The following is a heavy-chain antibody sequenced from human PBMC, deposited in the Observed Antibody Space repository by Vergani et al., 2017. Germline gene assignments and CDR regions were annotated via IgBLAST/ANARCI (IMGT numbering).Heavy chain of an antibody. CDR2: IYSGGST. V-gene: IGHV3-66*02. CDR3: ARDVVVVAATSYYYYGMDV. D-gene: IGHD2-15*01. Sequence: EVQLVESGGGLVQPGGSLRLSCAASGFTVSSNYMSWVRQAPGKGLEWVSAIYSGGSTYYADSVKGRFTISRDNSKNTLYLQMNNLRAEDKTGYYCARDVVVVAATSYYYYGMDVWGQGTTVTVSS. J-gene: IGHJ6*02. CDR1: GFTVSSNY.